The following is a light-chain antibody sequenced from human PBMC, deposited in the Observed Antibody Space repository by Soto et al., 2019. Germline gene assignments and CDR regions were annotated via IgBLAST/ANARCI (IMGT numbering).Light chain of an antibody. CDR2: GIS. Sequence: IVMTQSPDTLSVSPGERATLSCRASEGFTNNLAWYQREPGQPPRLLIYGISSRANGIPDRFSGSGSGTDFTLTISRLESEDYAVCYCQQYDISPLITFGQGTRLAIK. CDR3: QQYDISPLIT. J-gene: IGKJ5*01. CDR1: EGFTNN. V-gene: IGKV3D-15*01.